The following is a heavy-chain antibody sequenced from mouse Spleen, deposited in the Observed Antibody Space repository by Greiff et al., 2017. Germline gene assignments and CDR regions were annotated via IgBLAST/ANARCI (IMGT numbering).Heavy chain of an antibody. CDR1: GYSITSDYA. CDR3: ARSDDYDGGLAY. CDR2: ISYSGST. Sequence: EVKLMESGPGLVKPSQSLSLTCTVTGYSITSDYAWNWIRQFPGNKLEWMGYISYSGSTSYNPSLKSRISITRDTSKNQFFLQLNSVTTEDTATYYCARSDDYDGGLAYWGQGTLVTVSA. J-gene: IGHJ3*01. D-gene: IGHD2-4*01. V-gene: IGHV3-2*02.